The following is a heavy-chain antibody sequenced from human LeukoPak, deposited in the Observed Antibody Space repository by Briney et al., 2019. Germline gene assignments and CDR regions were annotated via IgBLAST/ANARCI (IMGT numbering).Heavy chain of an antibody. D-gene: IGHD6-6*01. CDR2: ISASRSNI. V-gene: IGHV3-48*01. CDR1: GFTFSDYG. CDR3: ARGGAARPDY. Sequence: PGGSLRLSCVASGFTFSDYGMNWVRQPPGKGLEWISYISASRSNINYADSVKGRFTISRDNAQNSLFLQINSLRAEDTAVYYCARGGAARPDYWGQGTLVTVSS. J-gene: IGHJ4*02.